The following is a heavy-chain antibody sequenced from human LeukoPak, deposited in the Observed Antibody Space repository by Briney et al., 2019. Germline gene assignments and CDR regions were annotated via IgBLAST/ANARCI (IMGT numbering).Heavy chain of an antibody. CDR1: GFSFSGYS. D-gene: IGHD6-19*01. CDR3: AREHSSGWSDFDY. CDR2: ISYDGSNE. Sequence: GGSLRLSCAASGFSFSGYSMHWVRQAPGKGLDWMAAISYDGSNEYYADSVKGRFTISRDISTNTLYLQMNSLRAVDTAIYYCAREHSSGWSDFDYWGQGTLVTVSS. V-gene: IGHV3-30-3*01. J-gene: IGHJ4*02.